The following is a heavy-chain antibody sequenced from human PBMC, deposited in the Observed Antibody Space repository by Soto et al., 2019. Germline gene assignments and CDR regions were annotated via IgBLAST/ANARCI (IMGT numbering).Heavy chain of an antibody. Sequence: GESLKIACKCSGYSFTSYWIGWGRHMPGKGLAWMGIIYPGDSDTRCSTPFQGQVTISADKSISTAYLQWSSLKASDTEMYYGARHRGVGYYDSSGQTDGLDIWGQGTMVTVSS. CDR1: GYSFTSYW. D-gene: IGHD3-22*01. J-gene: IGHJ3*02. V-gene: IGHV5-51*01. CDR2: IYPGDSDT. CDR3: ARHRGVGYYDSSGQTDGLDI.